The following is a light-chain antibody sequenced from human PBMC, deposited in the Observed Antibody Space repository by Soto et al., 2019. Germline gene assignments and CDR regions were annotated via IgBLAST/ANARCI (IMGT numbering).Light chain of an antibody. CDR1: DIGDKS. CDR3: QVWDSSSDHRV. V-gene: IGLV3-21*02. Sequence: SYELTQPPSVSVAPGQTARITCGGNDIGDKSVHWYQQKPGQAPLLVVYDDTDRPSGIPERFSGSNSGNTATLTISRVEAGDEADYYCQVWDSSSDHRVFGGGTKLTVL. CDR2: DDT. J-gene: IGLJ3*02.